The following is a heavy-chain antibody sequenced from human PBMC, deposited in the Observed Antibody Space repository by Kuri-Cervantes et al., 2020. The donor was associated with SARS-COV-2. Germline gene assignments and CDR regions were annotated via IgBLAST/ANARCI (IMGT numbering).Heavy chain of an antibody. D-gene: IGHD6-19*01. CDR3: ARDLDSSGWYGWWFDP. J-gene: IGHJ5*02. V-gene: IGHV3-30*07. Sequence: GESLKISCAASGFTFSSYAMHWVRQAPGKGLEWVAVISYDGSNKYYADSVKGRFTISRDNSKNTLYLQMNSLRAEDTAVYYCARDLDSSGWYGWWFDPWGQGTLVTVSS. CDR2: ISYDGSNK. CDR1: GFTFSSYA.